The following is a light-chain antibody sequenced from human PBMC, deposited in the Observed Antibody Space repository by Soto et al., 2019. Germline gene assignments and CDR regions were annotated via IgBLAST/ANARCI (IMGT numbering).Light chain of an antibody. V-gene: IGKV1-33*01. CDR3: QQYENLPT. CDR2: DAS. J-gene: IGKJ5*01. Sequence: DIQMTQSPSSLSASAGDIFTITFQASQNINNYLNWYQQKPGRAPKLLIYDASNLEAGVPSRFRGSGSGTDFTFTISRLQPEDIATYYCQQYENLPTFGQGTRLEIK. CDR1: QNINNY.